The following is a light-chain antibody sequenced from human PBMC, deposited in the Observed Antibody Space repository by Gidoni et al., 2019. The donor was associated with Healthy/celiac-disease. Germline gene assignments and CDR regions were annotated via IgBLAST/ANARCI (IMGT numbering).Light chain of an antibody. V-gene: IGKV2-30*01. J-gene: IGKJ2*03. Sequence: DLVMTQSPLSLPVTLGQPASISCRSSQSLVNSDGNTYLNWFQQRPGQSPRRLIYKVSNRDSGVPDRFSGSGSGTDSTLKISRVEAEDVGVSYCMQGAHWPLRFGQGTKLEIK. CDR3: MQGAHWPLR. CDR2: KVS. CDR1: QSLVNSDGNTY.